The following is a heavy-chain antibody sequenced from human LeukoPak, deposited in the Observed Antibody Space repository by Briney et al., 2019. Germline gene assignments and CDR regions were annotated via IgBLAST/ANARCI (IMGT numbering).Heavy chain of an antibody. CDR2: ISGSGGST. J-gene: IGHJ5*02. CDR3: AKDQGNSYGYPRGKWFDP. Sequence: PGGSLRLSCAASGFTFSSYAMSWVRQAPGKGLEWVSAISGSGGSTYYADSVKGRFTISGDNSKNTLYLQMNSLRAEDTAVYYCAKDQGNSYGYPRGKWFDPWGQGTLVTVSS. D-gene: IGHD5-18*01. V-gene: IGHV3-23*01. CDR1: GFTFSSYA.